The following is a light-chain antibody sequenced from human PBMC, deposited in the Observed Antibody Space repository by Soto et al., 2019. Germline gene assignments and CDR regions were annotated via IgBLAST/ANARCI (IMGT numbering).Light chain of an antibody. J-gene: IGLJ1*01. CDR2: KGT. V-gene: IGLV2-23*01. CDR3: CSSAPDSTYV. CDR1: SSDVGAYNS. Sequence: SVLAQPASVSGSPGQSITISCTGTSSDVGAYNSVSWYQQHPHRAPQVIIYKGTQRPSGVSNRFSGSTSGNAASLTISALQADDEAEYFCCSSAPDSTYVFGTGTKVTVL.